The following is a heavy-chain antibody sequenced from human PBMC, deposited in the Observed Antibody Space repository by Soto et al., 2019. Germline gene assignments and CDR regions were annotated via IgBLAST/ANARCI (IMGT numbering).Heavy chain of an antibody. CDR1: GYTFTGYY. V-gene: IGHV1-2*04. CDR2: INPNSGGT. D-gene: IGHD3-22*01. J-gene: IGHJ5*02. CDR3: VRADYYDSSGYSWFDP. Sequence: ASVKVSCKASGYTFTGYYMHWVRQAPGQGLEWMGWINPNSGGTNYAQKFQGWVTMTRDTSISTAYMELSRLRSDDTAVYYCVRADYYDSSGYSWFDPWGQGTLVTVSS.